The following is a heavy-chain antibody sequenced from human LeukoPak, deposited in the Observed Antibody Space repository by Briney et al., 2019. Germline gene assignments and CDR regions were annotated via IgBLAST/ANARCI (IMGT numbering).Heavy chain of an antibody. CDR2: IYHSGST. CDR3: AREGYYYYGMDV. J-gene: IGHJ6*02. CDR1: GGSISSGGYS. Sequence: SQTLSLTCAVSGGSISSGGYSWSWIRQPPGKGLEWIGYIYHSGSTYYNPSLKSRVTISVDRSKNQFSLKLSSVTAADTAVYYCAREGYYYYGMDVWGQGTTVTVPS. V-gene: IGHV4-30-2*01.